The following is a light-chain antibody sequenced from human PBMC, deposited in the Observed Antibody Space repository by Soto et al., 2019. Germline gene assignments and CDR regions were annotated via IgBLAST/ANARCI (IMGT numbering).Light chain of an antibody. J-gene: IGKJ4*01. CDR2: GAS. CDR1: QTVSSSD. V-gene: IGKV3-20*01. CDR3: HHYGTSPLT. Sequence: EIVLTQSPGTLSLSPGERATLSCRASQTVSSSDLAWYQQKPGQAPRLLIYGASSRATGIADRFSGSGSGTDFTLTISSLEPEEFAVYYCHHYGTSPLTFGGGTKVEIK.